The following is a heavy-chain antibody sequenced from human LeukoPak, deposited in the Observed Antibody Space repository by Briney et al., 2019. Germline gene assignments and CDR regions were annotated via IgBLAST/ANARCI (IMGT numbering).Heavy chain of an antibody. J-gene: IGHJ4*02. Sequence: SETLSLTCTVSGGSISSGSYYWSWIRQPVGKGLEWIGRIYTSGSTNYNPSLKTRVTISVDTSKNQFSLKLSSVTAADTAVYYCARNHYYDSSGYYGGFDYWGQGTLVTVSS. CDR1: GGSISSGSYY. V-gene: IGHV4-61*02. CDR3: ARNHYYDSSGYYGGFDY. CDR2: IYTSGST. D-gene: IGHD3-22*01.